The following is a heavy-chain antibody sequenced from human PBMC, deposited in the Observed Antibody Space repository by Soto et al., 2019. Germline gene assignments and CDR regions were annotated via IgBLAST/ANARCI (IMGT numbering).Heavy chain of an antibody. CDR3: ARGRLFLTTSGLAITYFDY. CDR2: ITHGGST. J-gene: IGHJ4*02. D-gene: IGHD3-3*01. Sequence: QVQLQQWGAGLLKPSETLSLTCAVYSGSFSGYYYSWIRQSPGKGLEGIGEITHGGSTTYSPSLTSRATMSLATSNNHVSLNRPSMTAADTAVYYCARGRLFLTTSGLAITYFDYWGQGTLVTVSS. V-gene: IGHV4-34*01. CDR1: SGSFSGYY.